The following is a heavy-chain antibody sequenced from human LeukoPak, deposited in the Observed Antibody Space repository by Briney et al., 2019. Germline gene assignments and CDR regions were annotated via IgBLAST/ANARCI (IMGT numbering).Heavy chain of an antibody. CDR1: GFTFSSYS. CDR3: ARDSSRGSYTFDY. CDR2: ISSSSSYI. V-gene: IGHV3-21*01. J-gene: IGHJ4*02. Sequence: GGSLRLSCAASGFTFSSYSMNWVRQAPGKGLEWVSSISSSSSYIYYADSVKGRFTISRDNAKNSLYLQMNSLRAEDTAVYYCARDSSRGSYTFDYWGQGTLVTVSS. D-gene: IGHD1-26*01.